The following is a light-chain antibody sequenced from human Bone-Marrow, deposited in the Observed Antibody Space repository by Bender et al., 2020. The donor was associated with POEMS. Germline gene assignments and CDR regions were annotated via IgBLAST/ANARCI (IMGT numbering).Light chain of an antibody. Sequence: QSALSQPASVSGTPGQSITISCTGTSSDVGAREYVSWYQHHPGKAPKLMVYEGNQRPSGVSNRFSGSKSANTASLTISGLRAEDEADYFCSSFRTGDTVVFGTPTKVTVL. J-gene: IGLJ1*01. V-gene: IGLV2-14*01. CDR1: SSDVGAREY. CDR3: SSFRTGDTVV. CDR2: EGN.